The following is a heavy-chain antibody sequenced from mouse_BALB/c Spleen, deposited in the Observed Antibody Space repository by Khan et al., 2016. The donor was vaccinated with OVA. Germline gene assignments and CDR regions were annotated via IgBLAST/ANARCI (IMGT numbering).Heavy chain of an antibody. Sequence: VQLQQSGAELVRPGALVKLSCKASGFNIKDYYMHWVKQRPEQGLEWIGWIDPENGNTIYDPKFQGKASITADTPSNTAYLQLSSLTSEDTAVYYCARPASHYYGSSYGYWGQGTLVTVSA. CDR2: IDPENGNT. D-gene: IGHD1-1*01. CDR1: GFNIKDYY. V-gene: IGHV14-1*02. J-gene: IGHJ3*01. CDR3: ARPASHYYGSSYGY.